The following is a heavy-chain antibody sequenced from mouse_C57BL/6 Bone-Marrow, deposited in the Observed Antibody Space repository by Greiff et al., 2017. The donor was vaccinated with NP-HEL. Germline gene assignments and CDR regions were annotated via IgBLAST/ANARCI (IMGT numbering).Heavy chain of an antibody. CDR2: ISDGGSYT. J-gene: IGHJ2*01. Sequence: EVKLVESGGGLVKPGGSLKLSCAASGFTFSSYAMSWVRQTPEKRLEWVATISDGGSYTYYPDNVKGRFTISRDNAKNNLYLQMSHLKSEDTAMYYCARDESTMVTTGYFDYWGQGTTLTVSS. V-gene: IGHV5-4*01. CDR3: ARDESTMVTTGYFDY. D-gene: IGHD2-2*01. CDR1: GFTFSSYA.